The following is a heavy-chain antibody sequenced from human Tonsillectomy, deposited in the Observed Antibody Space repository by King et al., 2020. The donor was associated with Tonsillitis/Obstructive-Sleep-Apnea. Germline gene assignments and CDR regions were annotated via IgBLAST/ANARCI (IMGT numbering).Heavy chain of an antibody. CDR2: INPNSGAT. D-gene: IGHD1-26*01. Sequence: VQLVESGAEVKKPGASVKVSCTASGYTFTGYYLHWVRQAPGQGLEWMGWINPNSGATNYAQNFQGRVTMTRDTSISTAYMELTRLRSGDTAVYYCAREDSGSYSYYYYGLDVWGQGTTVTVSS. CDR3: AREDSGSYSYYYYGLDV. CDR1: GYTFTGYY. J-gene: IGHJ6*02. V-gene: IGHV1-2*02.